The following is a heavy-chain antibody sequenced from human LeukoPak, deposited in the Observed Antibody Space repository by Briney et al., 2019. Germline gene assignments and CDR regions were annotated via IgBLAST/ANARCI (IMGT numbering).Heavy chain of an antibody. CDR1: GGSISSYY. Sequence: PSETLSLTCTVSGGSISSYYWSWIRQPPGKGLEWIGYIYYSGSTNYNPSLKSRVTISVDTSENQFSLKLSSVTAADTAVYYCARIYITGTTLWSSYYYYYMDVWGKGTTVTVSS. V-gene: IGHV4-59*01. CDR2: IYYSGST. D-gene: IGHD1-7*01. CDR3: ARIYITGTTLWSSYYYYYMDV. J-gene: IGHJ6*03.